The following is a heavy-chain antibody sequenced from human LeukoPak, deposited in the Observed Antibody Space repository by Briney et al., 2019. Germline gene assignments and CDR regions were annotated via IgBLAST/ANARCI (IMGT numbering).Heavy chain of an antibody. V-gene: IGHV3-21*01. CDR2: ISSSSSYI. Sequence: PGGSLRLSCTASGFTFSSSSMNWVRQAPGKGLEWVSSISSSSSYIYYADSVKGRFTISRDNAKNSLNLQMDSLRADDTAVYYCATSDDLWSGMDNWGQGTLVTVSS. CDR3: ATSDDLWSGMDN. D-gene: IGHD3-3*01. J-gene: IGHJ4*02. CDR1: GFTFSSSS.